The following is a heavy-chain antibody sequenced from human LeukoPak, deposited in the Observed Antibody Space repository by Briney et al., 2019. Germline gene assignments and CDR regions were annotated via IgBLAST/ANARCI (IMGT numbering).Heavy chain of an antibody. CDR3: AKEVGWFNAFDV. D-gene: IGHD3-10*01. J-gene: IGHJ3*01. Sequence: GGSLRLSCTASGFTFSSFGMHWVRQAPGKGLEWVTAISSVGHTNKSADSVKGRFTISRDNSKNTLYLQMHSLREDDTAVYCCAKEVGWFNAFDVWGQGAMVTVSS. CDR2: ISSVGHTN. V-gene: IGHV3-30*18. CDR1: GFTFSSFG.